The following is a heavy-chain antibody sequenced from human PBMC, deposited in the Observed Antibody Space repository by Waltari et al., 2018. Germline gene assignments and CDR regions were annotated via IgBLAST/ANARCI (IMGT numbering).Heavy chain of an antibody. CDR1: GFTFRNAW. Sequence: EVQLVESGGGLVKPGGSLRLSCGASGFTFRNAWMRWVRQAPGKGLEWVGRIKNQGDGGTTDYATPVKGRFSISRDDSNSTLYLQMNTLKSEDTAVYYCTTDPVLTAFHSWGQGTRVTVSS. J-gene: IGHJ4*02. D-gene: IGHD2-15*01. CDR2: IKNQGDGGTT. V-gene: IGHV3-15*01. CDR3: TTDPVLTAFHS.